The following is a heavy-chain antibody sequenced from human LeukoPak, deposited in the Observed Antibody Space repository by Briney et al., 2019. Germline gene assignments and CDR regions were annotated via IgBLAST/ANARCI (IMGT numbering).Heavy chain of an antibody. Sequence: GGSLRLSCAASGFTFSSYGMHWVRQAPGKGLEWVAVISYDGSNKYYADSVKGRFTISRDNYKNTLYLQMNSLRAEDTAVYYCAKDSHDYGDHPAGYWGQGTLVTVSS. CDR3: AKDSHDYGDHPAGY. CDR2: ISYDGSNK. CDR1: GFTFSSYG. D-gene: IGHD4-17*01. J-gene: IGHJ4*02. V-gene: IGHV3-30*18.